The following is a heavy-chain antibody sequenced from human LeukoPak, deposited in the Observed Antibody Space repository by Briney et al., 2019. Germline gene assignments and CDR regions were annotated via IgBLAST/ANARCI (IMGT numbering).Heavy chain of an antibody. CDR3: ARDDHAY. Sequence: GGSLRLSCVASGFSFSSYAMSWVRQAPARGLEWVSSMKGGGETFYADSVKGRFTLSRDNAKNSLYLQMNSLRAEDTAVYYCARDDHAYWGQGTLVTVSS. CDR2: MKGGGET. V-gene: IGHV3-21*01. J-gene: IGHJ4*02. CDR1: GFSFSSYA.